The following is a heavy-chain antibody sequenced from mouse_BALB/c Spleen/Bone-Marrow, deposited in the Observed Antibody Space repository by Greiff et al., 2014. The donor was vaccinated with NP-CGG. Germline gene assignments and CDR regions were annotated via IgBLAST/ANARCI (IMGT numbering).Heavy chain of an antibody. V-gene: IGHV1-26*01. CDR3: ARDGDWYFDV. D-gene: IGHD1-1*02. CDR1: GYTFTDYY. Sequence: DVHLVESGPELVKPGASVKMSCKASGYTFTDYYMKWVKQSHGKSLEWIGDINPNNGGTSYNQKFKGKAILTVDKSSSTAYMQLNSLTSEDSAVYYCARDGDWYFDVWGAGTTVTVSS. CDR2: INPNNGGT. J-gene: IGHJ1*01.